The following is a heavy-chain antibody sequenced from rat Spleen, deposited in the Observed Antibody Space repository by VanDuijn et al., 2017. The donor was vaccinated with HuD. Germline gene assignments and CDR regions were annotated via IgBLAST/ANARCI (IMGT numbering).Heavy chain of an antibody. V-gene: IGHV2-1*01. CDR3: ARDPPVTIAALFDY. Sequence: QVQLKESGPGLVQPSQTLSLTCTVSGFSLTSNSVHWVRQPPGKGLEWMGGIWGDGSTNYNSALKSRLNISRDTSKSQVFLNMNSLQTEDTATYYCARDPPVTIAALFDYWGQGTLVTVSS. CDR1: GFSLTSNS. J-gene: IGHJ3*01. CDR2: IWGDGST. D-gene: IGHD1-2*01.